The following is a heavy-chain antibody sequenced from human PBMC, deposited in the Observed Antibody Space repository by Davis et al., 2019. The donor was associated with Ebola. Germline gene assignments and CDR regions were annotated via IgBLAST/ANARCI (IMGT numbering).Heavy chain of an antibody. V-gene: IGHV4-39*07. J-gene: IGHJ4*02. CDR3: ARLVALYDNSGYAYLDF. Sequence: SETLSLTCTVSGGSISSSTYYWGWIRQPPEKGLEYIASIYYSGRTYNNPSLKSRVTISTDTSRSQFSLTLSSVTAADTAVYYCARLVALYDNSGYAYLDFWGQGLLVTVSS. CDR1: GGSISSSTYY. CDR2: IYYSGRT. D-gene: IGHD3-22*01.